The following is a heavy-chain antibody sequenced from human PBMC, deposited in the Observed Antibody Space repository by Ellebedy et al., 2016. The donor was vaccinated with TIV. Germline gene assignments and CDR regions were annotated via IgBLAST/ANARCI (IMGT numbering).Heavy chain of an antibody. CDR3: ARAPRGTWYFDF. Sequence: ASVKVSXXASGYIFTNYDISWVRQATGQGLEWMGWMNPNSGNTGSAQKFQGRVTMTRDTSIGTAYMELSSLRSEDTAEYYCARAPRGTWYFDFWGQGTLVTVSP. CDR2: MNPNSGNT. D-gene: IGHD1-14*01. V-gene: IGHV1-8*01. J-gene: IGHJ4*02. CDR1: GYIFTNYD.